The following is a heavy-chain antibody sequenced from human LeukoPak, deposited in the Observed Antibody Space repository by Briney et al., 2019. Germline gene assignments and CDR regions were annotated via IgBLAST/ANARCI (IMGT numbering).Heavy chain of an antibody. V-gene: IGHV4-34*01. Sequence: SETLSLTCAVYGGSFSGYYWSWIRQPPGKGLELIGEINHSGSTNYNPSLKSRVIISVDTSKNQFSLKLSSVTAADTAVYYCARRPLYSYGPNDYWGQGTLVTVSS. J-gene: IGHJ4*02. CDR3: ARRPLYSYGPNDY. CDR2: INHSGST. D-gene: IGHD5-18*01. CDR1: GGSFSGYY.